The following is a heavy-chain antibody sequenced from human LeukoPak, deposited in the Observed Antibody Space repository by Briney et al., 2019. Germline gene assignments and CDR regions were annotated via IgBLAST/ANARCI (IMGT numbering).Heavy chain of an antibody. Sequence: WASVKVSCKASGYILTSYTMNWVRQAPGQGLEWMGWIHTNTGNPTYAQGFTGRFVFSLDTSVSTAYLQISSLKSEDTAVYYCARQKTDYYDSSGYYTFDYWGQGTLVTVSS. CDR1: GYILTSYT. V-gene: IGHV7-4-1*02. CDR3: ARQKTDYYDSSGYYTFDY. CDR2: IHTNTGNP. J-gene: IGHJ4*02. D-gene: IGHD3-22*01.